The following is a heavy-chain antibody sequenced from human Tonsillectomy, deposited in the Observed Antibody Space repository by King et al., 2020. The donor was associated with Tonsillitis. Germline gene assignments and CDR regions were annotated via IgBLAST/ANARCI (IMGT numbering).Heavy chain of an antibody. CDR1: GFTVSSNY. D-gene: IGHD3-3*01. Sequence: QLVQSGGGLVQPGGSLRLSCAASGFTVSSNYMSWVRQAPGKGLEWVSVIYSGGSTYYADSVKGRFTISRDNSKTTLYLQMNSLGAEDTAVYYCAREPRRGYSSYWYFDLWGRGTLVTVSS. J-gene: IGHJ2*01. CDR3: AREPRRGYSSYWYFDL. V-gene: IGHV3-66*01. CDR2: IYSGGST.